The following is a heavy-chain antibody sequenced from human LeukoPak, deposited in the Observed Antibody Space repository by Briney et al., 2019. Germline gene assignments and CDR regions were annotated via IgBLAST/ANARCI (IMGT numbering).Heavy chain of an antibody. CDR1: GGSFSGYY. CDR3: ARGLFFDFWSGNVFDY. V-gene: IGHV4-34*01. D-gene: IGHD3-3*01. CDR2: INHRGST. J-gene: IGHJ4*02. Sequence: PSETLSLTCAVYGGSFSGYYWSWIRQPPGKGLEWIGEINHRGSTNYNPSLKSRVTISVETSKNQFSLNLSSVAAADTAVYYCARGLFFDFWSGNVFDYWGQGTLVTVSS.